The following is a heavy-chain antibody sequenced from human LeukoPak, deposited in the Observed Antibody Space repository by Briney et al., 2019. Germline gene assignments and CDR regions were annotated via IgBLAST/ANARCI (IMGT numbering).Heavy chain of an antibody. CDR1: GFTVSSTY. CDR3: ARDSNYDY. J-gene: IGHJ4*02. D-gene: IGHD6-13*01. V-gene: IGHV3-66*02. CDR2: LYSGGTT. Sequence: GGSLRLSCAASGFTVSSTYMSWVCQAPGKGLEWVSVLYSGGTTYYADSVKGRFTISRDNSKNTLYPQMNSLRAEDTAVYYCARDSNYDYWGQGTLVTVSS.